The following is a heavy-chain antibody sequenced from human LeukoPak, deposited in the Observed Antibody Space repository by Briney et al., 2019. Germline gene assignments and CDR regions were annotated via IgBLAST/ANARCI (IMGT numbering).Heavy chain of an antibody. J-gene: IGHJ4*02. CDR2: ISSSGSTI. CDR1: GFTVSSNY. D-gene: IGHD4-17*01. V-gene: IGHV3-11*01. CDR3: ARDGDYGETHLFDY. Sequence: GGSLRLSCAASGFTVSSNYMSWIRQAPGKGLEWVSYISSSGSTIYYADSVKGRFTISRDNAKNSLYLQMNSLRAEDTAVYYCARDGDYGETHLFDYWGQGTLVTVSS.